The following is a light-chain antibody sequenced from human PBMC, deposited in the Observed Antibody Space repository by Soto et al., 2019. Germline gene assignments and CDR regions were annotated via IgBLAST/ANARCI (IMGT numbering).Light chain of an antibody. CDR3: RFFTATGTVF. CDR2: EVN. V-gene: IGLV2-14*01. Sequence: QSALTQPASVSGSPGQSITISCTGTNNDIGTYLYVSWFQQHPGKAPKVVIYEVNDRPSGISDRFSGSKSGNTASLTISGLRPADVSNSFGRFFTATGTVFFGGGTKVTVL. CDR1: NNDIGTYLY. J-gene: IGLJ2*01.